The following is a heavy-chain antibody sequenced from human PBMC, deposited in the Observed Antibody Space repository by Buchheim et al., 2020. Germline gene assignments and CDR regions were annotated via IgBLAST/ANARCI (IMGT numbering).Heavy chain of an antibody. CDR2: LHSEGSST. CDR1: GFTFSNFW. J-gene: IGHJ4*02. Sequence: EVQLVESGGGLVQPGGSLRLSCAASGFTFSNFWMHWVRHVPGKGLVWVSRLHSEGSSTSYADSVKGRFNITRDNAKDTLYLRLNSLRVEDTAIYYCAKGGSTYADSWGRGTL. V-gene: IGHV3-74*01. D-gene: IGHD6-13*01. CDR3: AKGGSTYADS.